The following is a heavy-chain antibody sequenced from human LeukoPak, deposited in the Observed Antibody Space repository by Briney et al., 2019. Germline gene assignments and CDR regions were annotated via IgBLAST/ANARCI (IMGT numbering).Heavy chain of an antibody. CDR1: GFTFSSYN. D-gene: IGHD3-10*01. CDR3: ARGQKYLWSHKDY. CDR2: IGGTGNYI. V-gene: IGHV3-21*01. Sequence: GESLKISCAASGFTFSSYNMNWVRQAPGKGLEWVSSIGGTGNYIFYADSVKGRFTISRDNAKNSLYLQMNSLRAEDTAVYYCARGQKYLWSHKDYWGQGTLVTVSA. J-gene: IGHJ4*02.